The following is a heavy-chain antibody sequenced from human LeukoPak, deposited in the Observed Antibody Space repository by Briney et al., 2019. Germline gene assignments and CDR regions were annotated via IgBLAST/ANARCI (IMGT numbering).Heavy chain of an antibody. J-gene: IGHJ3*02. V-gene: IGHV3-33*08. CDR3: ARDGGSSGYHDALDI. CDR1: GFTFSDYY. CDR2: IWYDGRNK. D-gene: IGHD3-22*01. Sequence: GGSLRLSCAASGFTFSDYYMSWIRQAPGRGLEWVALIWYDGRNKYYADSVKGRFTISRDNSKNTLSLQLNSLRDEDTAVYYCARDGGSSGYHDALDIWGQGTMVTVSA.